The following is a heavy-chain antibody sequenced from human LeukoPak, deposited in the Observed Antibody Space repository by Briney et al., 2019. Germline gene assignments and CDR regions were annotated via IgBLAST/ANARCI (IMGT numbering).Heavy chain of an antibody. CDR3: ARDRGRWHLLSLDF. J-gene: IGHJ4*02. CDR1: GFSLSNFA. CDR2: ISHYGATK. D-gene: IGHD2/OR15-2a*01. V-gene: IGHV3-30*04. Sequence: PGGSLRLSCAPSGFSLSNFAIHWVRQSPGKGLEWLAVISHYGATKDYADAVTGRVTISSDNSNNSLSLQMNSLSAEDTAVYYCARDRGRWHLLSLDFWGQGTLVTVSS.